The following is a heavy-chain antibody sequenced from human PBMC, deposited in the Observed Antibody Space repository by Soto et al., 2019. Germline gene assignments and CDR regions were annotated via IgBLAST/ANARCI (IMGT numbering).Heavy chain of an antibody. Sequence: SETLSLTCTVPGGSINSSNYYWGWIRQPPGKGLEWIGNIYYRGSTYYNPSLKSQVNISVDTSKKQFSMKLSSVTAGDSALYFCARLGREIATTNSWFDLWGQGTLVTVSS. CDR3: ARLGREIATTNSWFDL. CDR2: IYYRGST. V-gene: IGHV4-39*01. D-gene: IGHD1-1*01. J-gene: IGHJ5*02. CDR1: GGSINSSNYY.